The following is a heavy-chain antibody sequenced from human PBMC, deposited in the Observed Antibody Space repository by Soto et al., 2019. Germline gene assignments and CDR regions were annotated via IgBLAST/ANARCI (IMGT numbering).Heavy chain of an antibody. V-gene: IGHV1-3*01. Sequence: ASVKVSCKASGYTFTSYDINWVRQATGQRLEWMGWMNASNGNTEYSQKFQGRVTITRDTSASTAYMELSSLRSEDTAVYYCARRVAAADYFDYWGQGTLVTVSS. J-gene: IGHJ4*02. D-gene: IGHD6-13*01. CDR3: ARRVAAADYFDY. CDR1: GYTFTSYD. CDR2: MNASNGNT.